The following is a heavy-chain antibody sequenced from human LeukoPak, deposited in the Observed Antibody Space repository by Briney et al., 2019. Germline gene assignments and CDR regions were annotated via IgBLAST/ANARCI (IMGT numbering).Heavy chain of an antibody. CDR3: ARDSPVEMLDY. V-gene: IGHV3-74*01. CDR2: INSDGSST. CDR1: GFTFSSYW. D-gene: IGHD2-8*01. J-gene: IGHJ4*02. Sequence: GGSLRLSCAAPGFTFSSYWMHWVRHAPGKGLVWVSRINSDGSSTSYADSVKGRFTISRDNAKNTLYLQMNSLRAEDTAVYYCARDSPVEMLDYWGQGTLVTVSS.